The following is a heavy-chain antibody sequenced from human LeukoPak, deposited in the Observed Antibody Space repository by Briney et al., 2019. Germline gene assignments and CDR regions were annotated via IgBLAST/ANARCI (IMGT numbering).Heavy chain of an antibody. V-gene: IGHV3-30*18. J-gene: IGHJ4*02. CDR1: GFTFSSYS. CDR3: AKDKFRQGDSSGPFDY. CDR2: ISYDGSNE. D-gene: IGHD6-19*01. Sequence: QSGGSLRLSCAASGFTFSSYSMDWVRQAPGKGLEWVAVISYDGSNEYYADSVKGRFTISRDNSKNTLYLQMNSLRAEDTAVYYCAKDKFRQGDSSGPFDYWGQGTLVTVSS.